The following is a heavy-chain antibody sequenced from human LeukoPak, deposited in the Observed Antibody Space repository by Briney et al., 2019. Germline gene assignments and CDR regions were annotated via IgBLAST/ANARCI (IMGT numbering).Heavy chain of an antibody. CDR1: GGSFSGYY. J-gene: IGHJ4*02. Sequence: PSETLSLTCAVYGGSFSGYYWSWIRQPPGKGLEWIGEINHSGSTNYNPSLKSRVTISVDTSKNQFSLKLSSVTAADTAVYYCARVFMVRGVILIGYWGQGTLVTVSS. D-gene: IGHD3-10*01. V-gene: IGHV4-34*01. CDR2: INHSGST. CDR3: ARVFMVRGVILIGY.